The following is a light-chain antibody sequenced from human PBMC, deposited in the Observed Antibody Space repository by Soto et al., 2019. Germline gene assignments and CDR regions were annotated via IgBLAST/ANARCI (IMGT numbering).Light chain of an antibody. CDR1: QSVSSNY. CDR3: QQYGRSPHT. V-gene: IGKV3-20*01. Sequence: EIVLTQSPGTLSLSPGERAILFCRASQSVSSNYFAWYQQKPGQPPRLLIFGISNRATGIPDRFSGSGSGTDVSLTISRLKPEDFAVYYCQQYGRSPHTFGQGTKLEI. J-gene: IGKJ2*01. CDR2: GIS.